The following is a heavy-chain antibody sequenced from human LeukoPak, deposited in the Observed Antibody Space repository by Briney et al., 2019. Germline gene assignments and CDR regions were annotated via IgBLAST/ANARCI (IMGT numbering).Heavy chain of an antibody. CDR3: ARGYSGYDPFDY. CDR1: GGSFSGYY. J-gene: IGHJ4*02. D-gene: IGHD5-12*01. V-gene: IGHV4-34*01. CDR2: INHSGST. Sequence: PSETLSLTCAVYGGSFSGYYWSWIRQPPGKGLEWIGEINHSGSTNYNPSLKSRVTISVDTSKNQFPLKLSSVTAADTAVYYCARGYSGYDPFDYWGQGTLVTVSS.